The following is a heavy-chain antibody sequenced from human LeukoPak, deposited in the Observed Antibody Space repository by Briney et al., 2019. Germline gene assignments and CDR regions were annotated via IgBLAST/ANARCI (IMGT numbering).Heavy chain of an antibody. Sequence: GASVKVSCKASGYTFTSYDINWVRQATGQGLEWMGWMNPNSGNTGYAQKFQGRVTITRNTPISTAYMELSSLRSEDTAVYYCARSSIVVVPAAIRTLDYWGQGTLVTVSS. V-gene: IGHV1-8*01. D-gene: IGHD2-2*02. J-gene: IGHJ4*02. CDR1: GYTFTSYD. CDR3: ARSSIVVVPAAIRTLDY. CDR2: MNPNSGNT.